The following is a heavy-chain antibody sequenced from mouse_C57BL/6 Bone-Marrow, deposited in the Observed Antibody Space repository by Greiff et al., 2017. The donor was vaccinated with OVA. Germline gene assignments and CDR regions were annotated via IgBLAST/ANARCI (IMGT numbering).Heavy chain of an antibody. CDR2: FYPGSGSI. Sequence: QVQLQQSGAELVKPGASVKLSCKASGYTFTEYTIHWVKQRSGQGLEWIGWFYPGSGSIKYNEKFKDKATLTADKSSSTVYMELSRWTSEDSSVYFCARHGGTVVARGWYFDVWGTGTTVTVSS. CDR1: GYTFTEYT. V-gene: IGHV1-62-2*01. D-gene: IGHD1-1*01. CDR3: ARHGGTVVARGWYFDV. J-gene: IGHJ1*03.